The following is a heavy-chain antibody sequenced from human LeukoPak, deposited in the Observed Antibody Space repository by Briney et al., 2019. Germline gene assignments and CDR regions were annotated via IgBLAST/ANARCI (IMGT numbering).Heavy chain of an antibody. V-gene: IGHV4-59*08. J-gene: IGHJ6*02. Sequence: SETLSLTCTVSGGSISSYYWSWIRQPPGKGLEWIGYIYYSGSTNYNPSLKSRVTISVDTSKNQFSLKLSSVTAADTAVYYCARHMSGATRRHYYYGMDVWGQGTTVTVSS. D-gene: IGHD3-10*01. CDR1: GGSISSYY. CDR3: ARHMSGATRRHYYYGMDV. CDR2: IYYSGST.